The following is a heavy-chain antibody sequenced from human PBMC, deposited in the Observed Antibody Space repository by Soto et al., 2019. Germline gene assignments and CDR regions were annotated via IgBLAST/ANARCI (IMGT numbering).Heavy chain of an antibody. V-gene: IGHV3-66*01. CDR1: GFAVSSNY. Sequence: EVQLVESGGGLVQPGGSLRLSCVASGFAVSSNYMSWVRQAPGKGLEWVSVIYSGGSTYYADSVKGRFTISRDNSKNTLYLQMDSLRAEDTAVYYCAKSSGYPFDYWGQGTLVTVSS. CDR2: IYSGGST. D-gene: IGHD3-22*01. J-gene: IGHJ4*02. CDR3: AKSSGYPFDY.